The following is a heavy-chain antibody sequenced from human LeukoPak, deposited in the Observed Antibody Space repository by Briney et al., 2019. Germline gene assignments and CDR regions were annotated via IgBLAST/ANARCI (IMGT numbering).Heavy chain of an antibody. V-gene: IGHV4-39*01. Sequence: PSETLSLTCTVSGGSISRSNYYWGWIRQPPGKGLEWIGSIYYSGSTYYNPSLKSRVTLSVDTSKNQFSLNLNSVTAADTAVYYCARHADGNSAEYFDHWGQGTLVTVSS. J-gene: IGHJ1*01. D-gene: IGHD6-13*01. CDR3: ARHADGNSAEYFDH. CDR1: GGSISRSNYY. CDR2: IYYSGST.